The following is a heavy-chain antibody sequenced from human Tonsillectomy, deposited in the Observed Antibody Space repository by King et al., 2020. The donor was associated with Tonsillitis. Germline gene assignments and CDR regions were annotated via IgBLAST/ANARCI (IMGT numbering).Heavy chain of an antibody. V-gene: IGHV3-15*07. CDR2: IKXXXXXXXT. D-gene: IGHD1-14*01. CDR3: TTXXXITPPXXFDY. J-gene: IGHJ4*02. CDR1: GFTFSNAW. Sequence: VQLVESGGGLVKPGGSLRLSCAASGFTFSNAWMNWVRQAPGKGLEWVGXIKXXXXXXXTXXAAPVKGRLTXSXXDSKXXLYVQXNSLKIEDTAVYXXTTXXXITPPXXFDYXGQGXL.